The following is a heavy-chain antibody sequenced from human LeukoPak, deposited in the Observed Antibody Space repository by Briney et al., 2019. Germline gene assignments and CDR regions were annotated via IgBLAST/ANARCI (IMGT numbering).Heavy chain of an antibody. D-gene: IGHD4-23*01. J-gene: IGHJ4*02. CDR3: ARDVYGGNSLKSYFDY. Sequence: PGGSLRLSCAASGFTFSSYGMHWVRQAPGKGLEWVAVIWYDGSNKYYADSVKGRFTISRDNSKNTLYLQMNSLRAEDTAVYYCARDVYGGNSLKSYFDYWGQGTLVTVSS. CDR2: IWYDGSNK. CDR1: GFTFSSYG. V-gene: IGHV3-33*01.